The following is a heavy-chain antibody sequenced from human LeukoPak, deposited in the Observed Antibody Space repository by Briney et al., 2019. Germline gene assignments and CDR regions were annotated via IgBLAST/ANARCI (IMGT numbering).Heavy chain of an antibody. J-gene: IGHJ4*02. V-gene: IGHV3-23*01. Sequence: GGSLRLSCAASGFTFSTYAMSWVRQAPGKRLEWVSHISGGGGSTYYADSVKGRFTISTDNSKSTLYLQMHSLRAEDTAVYYCAKLGSGWRYFDYWGQGTLVTVSS. CDR1: GFTFSTYA. D-gene: IGHD6-19*01. CDR3: AKLGSGWRYFDY. CDR2: ISGGGGST.